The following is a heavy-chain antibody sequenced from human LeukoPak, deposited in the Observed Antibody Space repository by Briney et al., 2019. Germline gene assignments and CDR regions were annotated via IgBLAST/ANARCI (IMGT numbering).Heavy chain of an antibody. CDR2: IGSNGGST. D-gene: IGHD1-26*01. CDR1: GFTFSRYS. CDR3: ARDRGSYVDY. V-gene: IGHV3-64*01. Sequence: GGSLRLSCAASGFTFSRYSMHWVRQAPGKGLEYVSAIGSNGGSTYYANSVKGRFTISRDNSKNTLYLQMNSLRAEDTAVYYCARDRGSYVDYWGQGTLVTVSS. J-gene: IGHJ4*02.